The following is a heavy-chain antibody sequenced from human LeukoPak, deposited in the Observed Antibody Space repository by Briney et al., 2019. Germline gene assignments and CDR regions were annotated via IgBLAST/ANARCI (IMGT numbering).Heavy chain of an antibody. Sequence: SETLSLTCTVSGYSISSGYYWGWIRQPPGKGLEWIGSIYHSGSTYYNPSLKSRGTISVDTSKNQFSLRLRSVTAADTAVYFCARGRVSSSTWYSTYYYYFYMDVWGKGTTVTVSS. V-gene: IGHV4-38-2*02. CDR3: ARGRVSSSTWYSTYYYYFYMDV. J-gene: IGHJ6*03. CDR1: GYSISSGYY. CDR2: IYHSGST. D-gene: IGHD1-1*01.